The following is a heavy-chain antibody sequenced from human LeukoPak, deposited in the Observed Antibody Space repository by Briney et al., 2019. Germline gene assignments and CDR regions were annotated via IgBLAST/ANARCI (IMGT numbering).Heavy chain of an antibody. CDR3: ARYRSNGYYFDY. CDR1: GFTFSSYS. J-gene: IGHJ4*02. V-gene: IGHV3-48*02. D-gene: IGHD4-11*01. CDR2: ISSSSSTI. Sequence: GGSLRLSCAASGFTFSSYSMNWVRQAPGKGLEWVSYISSSSSTIYYADSVKGRFTISRDNSRNSLYLQMNSLRDEDTAVYYCARYRSNGYYFDYWGQGTLVTVSS.